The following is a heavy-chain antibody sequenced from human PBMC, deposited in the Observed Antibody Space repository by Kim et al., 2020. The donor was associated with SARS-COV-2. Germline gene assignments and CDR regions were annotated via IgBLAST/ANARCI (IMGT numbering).Heavy chain of an antibody. CDR1: GASISGYY. D-gene: IGHD5-18*01. Sequence: SETLSLTCTVSGASISGYYWSWIRQPPGKGLEWIGYIYYSGSTNYNPSLKSRVTISVDTSKNQFSLRLSSVTAADTAVYYCASIFSAYSYGPPFDYWGQGTLVTVSS. CDR3: ASIFSAYSYGPPFDY. J-gene: IGHJ4*02. CDR2: IYYSGST. V-gene: IGHV4-59*01.